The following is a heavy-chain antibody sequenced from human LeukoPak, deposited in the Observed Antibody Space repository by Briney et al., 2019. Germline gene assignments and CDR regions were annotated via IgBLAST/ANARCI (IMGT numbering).Heavy chain of an antibody. V-gene: IGHV1-46*01. CDR1: GYTFTSYY. J-gene: IGHJ4*02. CDR3: ASSSGIATAFDY. Sequence: GASVKVSCKASGYTFTSYYLHWVRQAPGQGLEWMGIINPSGGITSYPQKFQGRVTMTRDTSTSTVYMELSSLRSEDTAVYYCASSSGIATAFDYWGQGTLVTVSS. CDR2: INPSGGIT. D-gene: IGHD6-13*01.